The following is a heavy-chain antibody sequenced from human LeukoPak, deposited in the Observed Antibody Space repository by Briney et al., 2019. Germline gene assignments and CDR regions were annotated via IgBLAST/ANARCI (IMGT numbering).Heavy chain of an antibody. CDR2: ISKTSLYI. J-gene: IGHJ4*02. CDR1: GFTFSCYC. CDR3: ELNRGSYIPVPGTLDS. Sequence: GGSLRLSCAVSGFTFSCYCMKWLRQAPGKGLEWVSAISKTSLYIYYADSVKGRFTISRDNVKNSLFLEMKSLRAEDTCVYYCELNRGSYIPVPGTLDSWGQGTLVTVSS. D-gene: IGHD6-19*01. V-gene: IGHV3-21*01.